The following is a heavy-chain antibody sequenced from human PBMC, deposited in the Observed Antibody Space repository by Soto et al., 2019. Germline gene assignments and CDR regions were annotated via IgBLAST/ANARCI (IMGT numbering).Heavy chain of an antibody. CDR1: GGSISSGGYY. CDR2: IYYSGST. CDR3: ARVGGSTWFDP. J-gene: IGHJ5*02. Sequence: QVQLQESGPGLVKPSQTLSLTCTVSGGSISSGGYYWSWIRQHPGKGLEWIGYIYYSGSTYYNPSMKXRXTXSXXTSKNQFSLKPSSVTAADTAVYYCARVGGSTWFDPWGQGTLVTVSS. D-gene: IGHD3-16*01. V-gene: IGHV4-31*03.